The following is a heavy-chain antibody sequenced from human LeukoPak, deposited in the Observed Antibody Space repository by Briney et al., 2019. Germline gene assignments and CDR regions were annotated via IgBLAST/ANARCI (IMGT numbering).Heavy chain of an antibody. CDR2: ISSSSSTYI. J-gene: IGHJ4*02. V-gene: IGHV3-21*01. D-gene: IGHD1-26*01. CDR1: GFTFSSYS. CDR3: ARKGTTTSASHFDY. Sequence: GGSLRLSCAASGFTFSSYSMNWVRQAPGKGLEWVSSISSSSSTYIHYADPLKGRFTISRDNAKNSLFLQMNSLIAEDTAVYYCARKGTTTSASHFDYWGQGTLVNGSS.